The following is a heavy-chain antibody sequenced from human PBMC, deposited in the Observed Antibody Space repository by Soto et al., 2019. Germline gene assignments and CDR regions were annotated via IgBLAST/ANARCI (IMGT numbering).Heavy chain of an antibody. D-gene: IGHD2-15*01. J-gene: IGHJ4*02. CDR2: FSSSSSTI. CDR3: WGYCSGGSCYSFDY. V-gene: IGHV3-48*01. Sequence: EVQLLGSGGGLLQPGGSLRLSCAASGSTFSSYGMNWVRRAPGKGLEWVSYFSSSSSTIYYADSVKGRFTISRDNAKNSLYLQMNSLRAEDTAVYYCWGYCSGGSCYSFDYWGQGTLVTVSS. CDR1: GSTFSSYG.